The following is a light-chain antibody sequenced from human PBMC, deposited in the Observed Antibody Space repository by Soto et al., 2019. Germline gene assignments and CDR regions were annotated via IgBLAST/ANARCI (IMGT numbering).Light chain of an antibody. CDR3: QHGDSPTPGWT. J-gene: IGKJ1*01. CDR1: QSGSSSY. V-gene: IGKV3-20*01. Sequence: EIVLTQSPGTLSLSPGERATLSCRASQSGSSSYLAWYQQKTGQAPRLLVYGASNRATGVPDRFSGSGSGTYVTLTISRLEPEDFAVYYCQHGDSPTPGWTFVQGNKVEIK. CDR2: GAS.